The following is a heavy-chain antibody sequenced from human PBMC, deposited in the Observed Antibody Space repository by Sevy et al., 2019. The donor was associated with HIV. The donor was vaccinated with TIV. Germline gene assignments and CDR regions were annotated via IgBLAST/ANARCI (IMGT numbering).Heavy chain of an antibody. V-gene: IGHV3-30-3*01. D-gene: IGHD1-26*01. CDR1: GFAFSTNA. Sequence: GGSLRLSCAASGFAFSTNAMHWVRQAPGKGLEWVAVISYEGTEPFYAASVEGRFTISRDNSKNMLSLQINSLRPEDTAVYYCARDGGYSVKWYPLYWGHGTLVTVSS. CDR2: ISYEGTEP. J-gene: IGHJ4*01. CDR3: ARDGGYSVKWYPLY.